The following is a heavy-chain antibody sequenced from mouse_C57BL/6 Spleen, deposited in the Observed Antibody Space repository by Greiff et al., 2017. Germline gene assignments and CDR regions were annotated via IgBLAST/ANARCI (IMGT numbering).Heavy chain of an antibody. CDR3: ARQPLDDGSSFDY. Sequence: QVQLQQPGAELVRPGTSVKLSCKASGYTFTSYWMHWVKQRPGQGLEWIGVIDPSDSYTNFNQKFKGKATLTVDTSSSTAYMQLSSLTSEDSAVYYCARQPLDDGSSFDYWGQGTTLTVSS. J-gene: IGHJ2*01. D-gene: IGHD1-3*01. CDR2: IDPSDSYT. V-gene: IGHV1-59*01. CDR1: GYTFTSYW.